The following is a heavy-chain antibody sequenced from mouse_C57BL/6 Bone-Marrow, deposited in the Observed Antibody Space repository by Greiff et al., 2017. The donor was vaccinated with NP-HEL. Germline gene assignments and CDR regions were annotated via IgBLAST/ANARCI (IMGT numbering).Heavy chain of an antibody. J-gene: IGHJ3*01. CDR3: ASPYDYDVAWFAY. CDR1: GFTFSSYG. D-gene: IGHD2-4*01. CDR2: ISSGGRYT. V-gene: IGHV5-6*01. Sequence: EVQVVESGGDLVKPGGSLKLSCAASGFTFSSYGMSWVRQTPDKRLEWVATISSGGRYTSYPDSVQGRFTISRDNAKNTLYLQMSILKSEDTAMYYCASPYDYDVAWFAYWGQGTLVTVSA.